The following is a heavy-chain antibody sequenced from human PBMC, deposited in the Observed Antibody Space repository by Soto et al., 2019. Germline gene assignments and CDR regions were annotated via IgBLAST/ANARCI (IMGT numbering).Heavy chain of an antibody. V-gene: IGHV3-23*01. D-gene: IGHD2-15*01. CDR1: GFTFNTFA. CDR3: ARDRGGALDS. Sequence: EVLLLESGGXLVQPGGSLRLSCAASGFTFNTFAMTWVRQAPGKGLEWVSALSGSGSLSYYADSVKGRFTISRDNSKNTMYLQMNNLRVDETAVYFCARDRGGALDSWGQGTLVTVSS. CDR2: LSGSGSLS. J-gene: IGHJ4*02.